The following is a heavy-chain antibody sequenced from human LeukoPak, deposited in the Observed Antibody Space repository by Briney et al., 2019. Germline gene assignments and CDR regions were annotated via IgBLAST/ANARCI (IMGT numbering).Heavy chain of an antibody. CDR2: ISGSGGST. CDR3: AKGVSVTTYYYYYMDV. Sequence: PGGSLRLSCAASGFTFSSYAMSWVRQAPGKGLEWVSAISGSGGSTYYADSVKGRFTISRDNSKSTLYLQMNSLRAEDTAVYYCAKGVSVTTYYYYYMDVWGKGTTVTVSS. J-gene: IGHJ6*03. V-gene: IGHV3-23*01. CDR1: GFTFSSYA. D-gene: IGHD4-17*01.